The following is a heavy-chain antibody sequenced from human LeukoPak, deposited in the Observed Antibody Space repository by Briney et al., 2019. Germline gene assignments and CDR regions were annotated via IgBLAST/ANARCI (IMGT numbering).Heavy chain of an antibody. Sequence: ASVKVSCKASGYTFTSYYMHWVRQAPGQGLEWMGRINPNSGGTNYAQKLQGRVTMTTDTSTSTAYMELRSLRSDDTAVYYSARACSSTSCYGTDAFDIWGQGTMVTVSS. V-gene: IGHV1-2*06. J-gene: IGHJ3*02. CDR3: ARACSSTSCYGTDAFDI. D-gene: IGHD2-2*01. CDR1: GYTFTSYY. CDR2: INPNSGGT.